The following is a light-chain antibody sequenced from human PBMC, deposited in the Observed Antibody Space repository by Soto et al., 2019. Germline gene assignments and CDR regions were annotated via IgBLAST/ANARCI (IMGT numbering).Light chain of an antibody. CDR3: TSWDDSLSAVV. Sequence: VLTQPPSASGTPGQRVTISCSGSTSNIGTNYVSWYQQLPGTAPKLLIYSDTQRPSGVPARFSGSKSGTSASLAISGLQSDDETDYYCTSWDDSLSAVVFGGGTKLTVL. J-gene: IGLJ2*01. V-gene: IGLV1-44*01. CDR1: TSNIGTNY. CDR2: SDT.